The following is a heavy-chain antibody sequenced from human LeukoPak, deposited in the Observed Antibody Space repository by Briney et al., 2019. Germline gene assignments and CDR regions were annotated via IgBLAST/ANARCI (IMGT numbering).Heavy chain of an antibody. Sequence: PGRSLRLSCAASGLTFTNYAMHWVRQAPGKGLEWVAVISYDGSNKYYADSVKGRFTISRDNSKNTLYLQMNSLRAEDTAVYYCARDSEPQLRFFGEYFDYWGQGTLVTVSS. CDR2: ISYDGSNK. V-gene: IGHV3-30-3*01. CDR3: ARDSEPQLRFFGEYFDY. J-gene: IGHJ4*02. D-gene: IGHD3-3*01. CDR1: GLTFTNYA.